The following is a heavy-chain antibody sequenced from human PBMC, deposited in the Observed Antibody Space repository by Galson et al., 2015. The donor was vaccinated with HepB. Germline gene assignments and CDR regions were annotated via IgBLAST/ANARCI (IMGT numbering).Heavy chain of an antibody. CDR1: GFTFSDYY. CDR3: ARDECAGCFDWLQDYYYYGMDV. D-gene: IGHD3-9*01. CDR2: ISSSSSYT. Sequence: SLRLSCAASGFTFSDYYMSWIRQAPGKGLEWVSYISSSSSYTNYADSVKGRFTISRDNAKNSLYLQMNSLRAEDTAVYYCARDECAGCFDWLQDYYYYGMDVWGQGTTVTVSS. J-gene: IGHJ6*02. V-gene: IGHV3-11*06.